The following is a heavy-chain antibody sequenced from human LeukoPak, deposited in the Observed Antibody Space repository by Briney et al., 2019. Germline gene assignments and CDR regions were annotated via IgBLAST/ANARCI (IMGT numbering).Heavy chain of an antibody. CDR3: ARDLYCSSTSCYTENWFDP. D-gene: IGHD2-2*02. J-gene: IGHJ5*02. CDR2: IYTSGST. Sequence: SETLSLTCTVSGGSISSYYWSWIRQPAGKGLEWIGRIYTSGSTNYNPSLKSRVTMSVDTSKNQFSLKLSSVTAADTAVYYCARDLYCSSTSCYTENWFDPWGQGTLVTVSS. CDR1: GGSISSYY. V-gene: IGHV4-4*07.